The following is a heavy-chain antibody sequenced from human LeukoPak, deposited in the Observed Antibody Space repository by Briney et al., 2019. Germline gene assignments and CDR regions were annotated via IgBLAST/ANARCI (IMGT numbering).Heavy chain of an antibody. CDR1: GFTFSGYS. CDR2: FGTRSTSI. D-gene: IGHD3-22*01. J-gene: IGHJ4*02. V-gene: IGHV3-21*01. CDR3: AREVSEGFDF. Sequence: PGGSLRLSCTASGFTFSGYSMNWIRQAPGKGLEWVSSFGTRSTSIYHAGSVEGRFAISRDNAKNSLYLQMNSLRAEDTALNYCAREVSEGFDFWGQGTLVTVSS.